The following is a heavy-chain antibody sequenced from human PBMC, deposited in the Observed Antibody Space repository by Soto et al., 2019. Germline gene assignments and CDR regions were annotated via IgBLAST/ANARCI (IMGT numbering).Heavy chain of an antibody. CDR2: INAGNGNT. Sequence: ASVKVSCKASGYTFTSYYMHWVRQAPGQRLEWMGWINAGNGNTKYSQKFQGRVTITRDTSASTAYMELSSLRSEDTAVYYCARGVGQGYYYGMDVWGQGTTVTVSS. V-gene: IGHV1-3*01. CDR1: GYTFTSYY. J-gene: IGHJ6*02. D-gene: IGHD1-26*01. CDR3: ARGVGQGYYYGMDV.